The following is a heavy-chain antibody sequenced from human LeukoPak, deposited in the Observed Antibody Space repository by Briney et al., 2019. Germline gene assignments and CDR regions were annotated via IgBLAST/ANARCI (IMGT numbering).Heavy chain of an antibody. Sequence: GGSLRLSCAASGFTFSSYAMSWVRQAPGKGLEWVSAISGSGGSTYYADSVKARFTISRDNSKNTLYLQMNSLRAEDTAVYYCAKREPTRDYYYYYMDVWGKGTTVTVSS. D-gene: IGHD1-14*01. J-gene: IGHJ6*03. CDR3: AKREPTRDYYYYYMDV. CDR2: ISGSGGST. CDR1: GFTFSSYA. V-gene: IGHV3-23*01.